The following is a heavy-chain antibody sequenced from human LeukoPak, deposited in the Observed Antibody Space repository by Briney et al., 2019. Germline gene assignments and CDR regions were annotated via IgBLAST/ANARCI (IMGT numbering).Heavy chain of an antibody. D-gene: IGHD1-26*01. Sequence: ASVKASCKASGGTFSSYAISWVRQAPGQGLEWMGRIIPIFGIANYAQKFQGRVTITADKSTSTAYMELSSLRSEDTAVYDCARDSGSYSTYYFDYWGQGTLVTVSS. V-gene: IGHV1-69*04. CDR3: ARDSGSYSTYYFDY. J-gene: IGHJ4*02. CDR1: GGTFSSYA. CDR2: IIPIFGIA.